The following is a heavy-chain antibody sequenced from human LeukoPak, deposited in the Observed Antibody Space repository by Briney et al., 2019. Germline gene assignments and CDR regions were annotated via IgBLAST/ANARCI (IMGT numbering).Heavy chain of an antibody. CDR1: GYSFTIYW. CDR2: IYPGDSDT. V-gene: IGHV5-51*01. D-gene: IGHD6-19*01. J-gene: IGHJ5*02. Sequence: GESLKISCKGSGYSFTIYWIGWVRQMPGKGLEWMGIIYPGDSDTRYSPSFQGQVTISADKSISTAYLQWSSLKASDTAMYYCARHDGSSGWSAGWFDPWGQGTLVTVSS. CDR3: ARHDGSSGWSAGWFDP.